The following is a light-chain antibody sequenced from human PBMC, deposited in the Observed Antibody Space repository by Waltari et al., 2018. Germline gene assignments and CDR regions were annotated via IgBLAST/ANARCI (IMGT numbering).Light chain of an antibody. J-gene: IGKJ4*01. CDR2: AAS. CDR3: QQLDSYPLA. V-gene: IGKV1-9*01. Sequence: IQLTQSPSFLSASVGDRVTITCRASQGITSHLARYQQRPGKDPKLLIYAASTLHSGVSSRFSGSGSGTDFTLTINSLQPEDFATYYCQQLDSYPLAFGGGTRVEIK. CDR1: QGITSH.